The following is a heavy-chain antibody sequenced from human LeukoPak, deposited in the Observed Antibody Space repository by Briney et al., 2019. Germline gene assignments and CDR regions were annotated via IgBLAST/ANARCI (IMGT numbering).Heavy chain of an antibody. CDR1: GFTVSSNY. CDR3: AIRLRGNYHGYCFDY. V-gene: IGHV3-53*01. D-gene: IGHD3-22*01. CDR2: IYSGGST. J-gene: IGHJ4*02. Sequence: PGGSLRLSCAASGFTVSSNYMSWVRQAPGKGLEWVSVIYSGGSTYYADSVNGRFTISRDNSKNTLSLQMSSLRAEDTAVYYCAIRLRGNYHGYCFDYWGQGTLVTVSS.